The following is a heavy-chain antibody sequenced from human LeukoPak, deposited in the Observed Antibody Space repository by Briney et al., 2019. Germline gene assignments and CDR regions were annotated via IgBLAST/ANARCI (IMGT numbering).Heavy chain of an antibody. D-gene: IGHD5-24*01. CDR2: IGIDSGNT. V-gene: IGHV3-11*06. Sequence: GGSLRLSCAASGFTFTNYAMSWVRQAPGKGLEWISYIGIDSGNTNYADSVKGRFTISGDKAKNSLYLQMNSLRVEDTAVYYCARDYKYAFDNWGQGTLVTVSS. CDR3: ARDYKYAFDN. J-gene: IGHJ4*02. CDR1: GFTFTNYA.